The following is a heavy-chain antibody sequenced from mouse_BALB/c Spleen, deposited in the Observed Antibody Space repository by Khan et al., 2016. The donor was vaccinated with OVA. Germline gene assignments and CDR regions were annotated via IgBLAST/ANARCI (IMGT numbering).Heavy chain of an antibody. V-gene: IGHV5-6*01. D-gene: IGHD4-1*01. CDR1: GFTFSSYS. J-gene: IGHJ3*01. Sequence: EVQLQESGGDLVKPGGSLKLSCAASGFTFSSYSMSWVRQTPDKRLEWVATISSGADYTYYPDSVEGRFTISRDNAKNTLYLQMSSLKSEDTAMYYCASHLTGSFAYWGQGTLVTVSA. CDR2: ISSGADYT. CDR3: ASHLTGSFAY.